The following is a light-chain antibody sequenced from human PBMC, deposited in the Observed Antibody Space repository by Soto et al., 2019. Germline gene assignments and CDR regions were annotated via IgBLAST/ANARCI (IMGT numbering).Light chain of an antibody. J-gene: IGLJ1*01. CDR1: SSDVGGYNY. V-gene: IGLV2-14*01. Sequence: QSALTQPASVSGSPGQSITISCTGTSSDVGGYNYVSWYQQHPGKAPKLMIYEVSNRPSGVSNRFSGSKSGNTASLTISGLQAEDEADYYCSSYTSSSNPGYVFGTGTKLTVL. CDR2: EVS. CDR3: SSYTSSSNPGYV.